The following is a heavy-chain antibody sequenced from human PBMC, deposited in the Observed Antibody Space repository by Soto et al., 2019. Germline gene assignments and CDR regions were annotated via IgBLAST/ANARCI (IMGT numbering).Heavy chain of an antibody. Sequence: VELVESGGGLVQPGGSLTLACAASGFNFKTYEMNWVRQAPGKGLEWISYISVSGRTIYYADSVQGRVNISRDNVKNLVFLQMNSLRVEDTAVYHCARRAPIYYDALTGYEEAGMDVWGQGTTVTVSS. J-gene: IGHJ6*02. V-gene: IGHV3-48*03. D-gene: IGHD3-9*01. CDR2: ISVSGRTI. CDR1: GFNFKTYE. CDR3: ARRAPIYYDALTGYEEAGMDV.